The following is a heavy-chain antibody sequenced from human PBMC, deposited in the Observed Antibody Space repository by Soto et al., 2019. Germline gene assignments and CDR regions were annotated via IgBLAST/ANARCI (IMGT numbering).Heavy chain of an antibody. CDR1: GFTFSDHY. Sequence: VQLLESGGGSVKPGGSLRLSCAAAGFTFSDHYMSWIRQAPGKGLEWVSYITPTNTDTDYADSVKGRFTISRDNARNSLYLQMNSLRAEDTAVYYCTRGHHSMDVWGQGTAVTVSS. CDR2: ITPTNTDT. CDR3: TRGHHSMDV. V-gene: IGHV3-11*06. J-gene: IGHJ6*02.